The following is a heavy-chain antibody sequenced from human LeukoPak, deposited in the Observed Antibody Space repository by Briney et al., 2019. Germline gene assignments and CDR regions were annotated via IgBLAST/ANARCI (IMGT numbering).Heavy chain of an antibody. Sequence: KSGGSLRLSCAASGFTFSSYSMNWVRQAPGKGLEWVSSITSSSSYIYYADSVKGRFTISRDNAKNSLYLQMNSLRAEDTAVYYCARDPYYYDSSGFYGGRGYFDYWGQGTLVTVSS. CDR2: ITSSSSYI. CDR3: ARDPYYYDSSGFYGGRGYFDY. J-gene: IGHJ4*02. CDR1: GFTFSSYS. V-gene: IGHV3-21*01. D-gene: IGHD3-22*01.